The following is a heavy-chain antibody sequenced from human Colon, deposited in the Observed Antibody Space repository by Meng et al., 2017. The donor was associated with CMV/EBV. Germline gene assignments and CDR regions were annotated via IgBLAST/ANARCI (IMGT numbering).Heavy chain of an antibody. CDR1: GGSISSSSYY. D-gene: IGHD7-27*01. J-gene: IGHJ4*02. CDR3: ARQGGASPTTGVF. Sequence: SETLSLTCTVSGGSISSSSYYWGWVRQPPGQGFEWIGSLYYTGSTYYNPSLGSQVTMSVDTSRNQLSLKLSSVPAADTAVYYCARQGGASPTTGVFWGQGILVTVSS. CDR2: LYYTGST. V-gene: IGHV4-39*01.